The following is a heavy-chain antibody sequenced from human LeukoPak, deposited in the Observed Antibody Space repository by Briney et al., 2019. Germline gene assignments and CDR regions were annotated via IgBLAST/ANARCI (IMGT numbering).Heavy chain of an antibody. D-gene: IGHD3-22*01. Sequence: GASVKVSCKASGYTFTGYYMHWVRQAPGQGLEWMGWINPNSGGTNYAQKFQGRVTITADESTSTAYMELSSLRSEDTAVYYCAREDYYDSSGYTHPDFDYWGQGTLVTVSS. J-gene: IGHJ4*02. V-gene: IGHV1-2*02. CDR3: AREDYYDSSGYTHPDFDY. CDR2: INPNSGGT. CDR1: GYTFTGYY.